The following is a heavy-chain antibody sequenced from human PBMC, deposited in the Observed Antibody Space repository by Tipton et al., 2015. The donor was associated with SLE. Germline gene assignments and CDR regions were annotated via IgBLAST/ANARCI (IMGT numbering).Heavy chain of an antibody. J-gene: IGHJ5*02. D-gene: IGHD2-15*01. CDR3: ARGSGYCSGGSCYPNWFDP. CDR2: IYHSGST. Sequence: TLSLTCAVSGYSISSGYYWGWIRQPPGKGLEWFGSIYHSGSTYYNPSLKSRVTISVDTSKNQFSLKLSSVTAADTPVYYCARGSGYCSGGSCYPNWFDPWGQGTLVTVSS. CDR1: GYSISSGYY. V-gene: IGHV4-38-2*01.